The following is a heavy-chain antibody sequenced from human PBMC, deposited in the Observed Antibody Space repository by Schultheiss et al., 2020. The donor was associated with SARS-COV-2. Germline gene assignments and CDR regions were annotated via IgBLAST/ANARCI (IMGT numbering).Heavy chain of an antibody. CDR1: GFTFSHYA. CDR2: IPGSGSPT. D-gene: IGHD3-22*01. CDR3: AKDHYDSSGYYARPPTGFDY. J-gene: IGHJ4*02. V-gene: IGHV3-23*01. Sequence: GGSLRLSCVASGFTFSHYAMSWVRQSPGKGLEWVSAIPGSGSPTYYADSVRGRFTISRDNSKNTLYLQMDSLRAEDTARYYCAKDHYDSSGYYARPPTGFDYWGQGTLVTVSS.